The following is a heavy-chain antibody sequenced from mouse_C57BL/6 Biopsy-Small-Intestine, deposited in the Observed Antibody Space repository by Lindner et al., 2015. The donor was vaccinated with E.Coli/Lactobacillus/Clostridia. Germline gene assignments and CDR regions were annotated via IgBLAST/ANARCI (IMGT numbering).Heavy chain of an antibody. D-gene: IGHD2-5*01. J-gene: IGHJ4*01. CDR3: ARHSNLLVYAMDY. CDR1: GYTFTSYT. V-gene: IGHV1-4*01. CDR2: INPSSGYT. Sequence: VQLQESGAELARPGASVKMSCKASGYTFTSYTMHWVKQRPGQGLEWIGYINPSSGYTKYNQKFKDKATLTADKSSSTAYMQLSSLTSEDSAVYYCARHSNLLVYAMDYWGQGTSVTVSS.